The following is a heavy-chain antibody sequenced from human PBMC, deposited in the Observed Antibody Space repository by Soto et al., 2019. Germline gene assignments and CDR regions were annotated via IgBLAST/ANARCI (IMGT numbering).Heavy chain of an antibody. J-gene: IGHJ4*02. Sequence: QVQLVESGGGLVKPGGSLRLSCAVSGFTFSDYYMTWIRQAPGKGLEWVSYISSSTSHTNYADSVKGRFTISRDNAKNSLFLQMNSLRVADTAVYYCARGRGAAADYFDFWGQGTLVTVSS. CDR1: GFTFSDYY. CDR2: ISSSTSHT. D-gene: IGHD6-13*01. CDR3: ARGRGAAADYFDF. V-gene: IGHV3-11*05.